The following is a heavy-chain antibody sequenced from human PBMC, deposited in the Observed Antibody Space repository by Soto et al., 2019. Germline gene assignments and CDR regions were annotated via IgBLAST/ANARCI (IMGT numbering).Heavy chain of an antibody. Sequence: EVQLVESGGGLVQPGGSLRLSCAASGFSISSDWMHWVRQAPGKGLVWLSRIKSDGSDISYADSVKGRFTISRDNAGNMLFLQMNSLRAEDTAIYYCTRGAYYYDSSGWGQGTLVTVSS. D-gene: IGHD3-22*01. CDR1: GFSISSDW. CDR2: IKSDGSDI. V-gene: IGHV3-74*01. CDR3: TRGAYYYDSSG. J-gene: IGHJ4*02.